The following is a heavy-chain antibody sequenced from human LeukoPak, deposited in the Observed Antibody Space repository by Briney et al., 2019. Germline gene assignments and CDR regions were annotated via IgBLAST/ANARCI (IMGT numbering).Heavy chain of an antibody. CDR2: ISYDGSNK. CDR3: ARFIGPAAMYYFDY. Sequence: GGSLRLSCAASGFTFSSYGMHWVRQAPGKGLEWVAVISYDGSNKYYADSVKGRFTISRDNSKNTLYLQMNSLKASDTAMYYCARFIGPAAMYYFDYWGQGTLVTVSS. J-gene: IGHJ4*02. D-gene: IGHD2-2*01. CDR1: GFTFSSYG. V-gene: IGHV3-30*03.